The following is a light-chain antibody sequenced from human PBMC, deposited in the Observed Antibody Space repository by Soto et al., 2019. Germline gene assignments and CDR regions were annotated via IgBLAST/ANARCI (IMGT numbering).Light chain of an antibody. CDR3: QQYGSYPPT. CDR1: QSVSSSY. Sequence: IGMTQSPATLSVSQGERATISCRASQSVSSSYLAWYQQKPGQAPRLLIYRASSRATGIPDRFSGSGSGTDFTLTISRLEPEDFAVYYCQQYGSYPPTFGQGTKVDIK. CDR2: RAS. J-gene: IGKJ1*01. V-gene: IGKV3-20*01.